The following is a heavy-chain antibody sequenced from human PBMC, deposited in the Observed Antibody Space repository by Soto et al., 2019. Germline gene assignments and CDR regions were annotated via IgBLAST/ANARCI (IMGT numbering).Heavy chain of an antibody. CDR1: GFTFSSYG. D-gene: IGHD6-19*01. CDR3: ALGYSRIAVARFDY. V-gene: IGHV3-33*01. J-gene: IGHJ4*02. CDR2: IWYDGSNK. Sequence: GGSLRLSCAASGFTFSSYGMHWVRQAPGKGLEWVAVIWYDGSNKYYVDSVKGRFTISRDNSKNTLYLQMNSLRAEDTAVYYSALGYSRIAVARFDYWGQGTLVSVSS.